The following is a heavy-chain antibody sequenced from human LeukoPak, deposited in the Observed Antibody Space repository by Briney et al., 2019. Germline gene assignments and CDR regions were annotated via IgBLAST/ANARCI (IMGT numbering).Heavy chain of an antibody. D-gene: IGHD1-1*01. CDR2: IYYSGST. V-gene: IGHV4-39*01. CDR3: ASSRIDDFHFDY. Sequence: KPSETLSLTCTVSGASVSSSSHYWGWIRQPPGKGLEWIRSIYYSGSTYYNSSLKSRVTISVGTSKNQFSLKLSSVTAADTAVYYCASSRIDDFHFDYWGQGTLVAVSS. J-gene: IGHJ4*02. CDR1: GASVSSSSHY.